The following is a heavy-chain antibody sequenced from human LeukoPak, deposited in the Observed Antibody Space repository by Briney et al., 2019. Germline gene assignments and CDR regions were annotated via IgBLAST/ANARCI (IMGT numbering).Heavy chain of an antibody. CDR2: IIPNSGGT. D-gene: IGHD3-10*01. CDR1: GCTFTGYY. Sequence: GASVKVSCKASGCTFTGYYMHWVRQAPGQGLEWMGWIIPNSGGTNYAQKFQGRVTMTRDTSISTAYMELSRLRSDDTAVYYCARDHYYGSGSYLKDDYWGQGTLVTVSS. J-gene: IGHJ4*02. V-gene: IGHV1-2*02. CDR3: ARDHYYGSGSYLKDDY.